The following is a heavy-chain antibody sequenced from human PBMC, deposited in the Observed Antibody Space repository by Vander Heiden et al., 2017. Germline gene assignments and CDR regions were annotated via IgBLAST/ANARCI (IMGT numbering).Heavy chain of an antibody. CDR1: AFTLRSYA. CDR2: IIGRVCST. V-gene: IGHV3-23*01. CDR3: AKCDRGSGSCSHFDY. D-gene: IGHD3-10*01. J-gene: IGHJ4*02. Sequence: EVQRLEAGGVFGEPGLYVLLCCVAPAFTLRSYAMSWVGQAPGKELQWFSAIIGRVCSTYYDAAVKRRFTISRDNTKTTLYLQMNSLRAADKTVYYCAKCDRGSGSCSHFDYWGQGTLVTVSS.